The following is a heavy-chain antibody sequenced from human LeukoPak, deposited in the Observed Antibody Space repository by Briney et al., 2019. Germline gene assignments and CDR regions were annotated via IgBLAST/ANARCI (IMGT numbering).Heavy chain of an antibody. J-gene: IGHJ4*02. CDR2: ISTSSSYI. Sequence: GGSLRLSCAASGFTFSSYTMNWVRQAPGKGLEWVSSISTSSSYIDYADSVQGRFTISRDNAENSLYLQMNSLRAEDTAVYYCARDEEGYGYHHWGQGTLVTVSS. CDR3: ARDEEGYGYHH. V-gene: IGHV3-21*06. D-gene: IGHD5-18*01. CDR1: GFTFSSYT.